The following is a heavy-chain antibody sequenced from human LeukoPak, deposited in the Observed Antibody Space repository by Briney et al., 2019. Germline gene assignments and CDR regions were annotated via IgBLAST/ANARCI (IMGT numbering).Heavy chain of an antibody. D-gene: IGHD2-15*01. J-gene: IGHJ4*02. CDR3: ARGGDIVVVVAAHDY. CDR2: ISYDGSNK. CDR1: GFTFSSYA. V-gene: IGHV3-30-3*01. Sequence: PGGSLRLSCAASGFTFSSYAMHWVRQAPGKGLEWVAVISYDGSNKYYADSVKGRFTISRDNSKNTLHLQMNSLRAEDTAVYYCARGGDIVVVVAAHDYWGQGTLVTVSS.